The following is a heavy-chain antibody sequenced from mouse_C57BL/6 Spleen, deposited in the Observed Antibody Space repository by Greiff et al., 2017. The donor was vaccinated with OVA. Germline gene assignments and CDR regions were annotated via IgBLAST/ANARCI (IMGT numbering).Heavy chain of an antibody. Sequence: EVQLQQSGPELVKPGDSVKISCKASGYSFTGYFMNWVMQSHGKSLEWIGRINPYNGDTFYNQKFKGKATLTVDKSSSTAHMELRSLTSEDSAVYYCARGDYDLAMGYWGQGTSVTVSS. CDR1: GYSFTGYF. D-gene: IGHD2-4*01. J-gene: IGHJ4*01. CDR3: ARGDYDLAMGY. V-gene: IGHV1-20*01. CDR2: INPYNGDT.